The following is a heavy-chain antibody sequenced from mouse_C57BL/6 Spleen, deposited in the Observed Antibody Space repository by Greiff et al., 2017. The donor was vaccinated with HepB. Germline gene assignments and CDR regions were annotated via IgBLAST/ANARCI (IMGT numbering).Heavy chain of an antibody. CDR1: GYTFTSYW. CDR2: INPSSGYT. D-gene: IGHD1-1*01. Sequence: VQLQQSGAELAKPGASVKLSCKASGYTFTSYWMHWVKQRPGQGLEWIGYINPSSGYTKYNQTFKDKAKLTADKSYSTAYMQLSSLTYEDSAVYYCARYDGSSHWYFDVWGTGTTVTVSS. CDR3: ARYDGSSHWYFDV. J-gene: IGHJ1*03. V-gene: IGHV1-7*01.